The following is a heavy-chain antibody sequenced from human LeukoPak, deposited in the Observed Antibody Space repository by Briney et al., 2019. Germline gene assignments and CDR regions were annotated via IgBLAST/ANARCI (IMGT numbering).Heavy chain of an antibody. CDR2: IKQDGSEK. V-gene: IGHV3-7*01. D-gene: IGHD1-1*01. CDR1: GFTFSSYW. CDR3: ARPRPGYYMDV. Sequence: GGSLRLSCAASGFTFSSYWMSWVRQAPGKGLEWVANIKQDGSEKHYVDSVKGRFTISRDNAKNSLYLQMNSLRAEDTAVYYCARPRPGYYMDVWGKGTTVTVSS. J-gene: IGHJ6*03.